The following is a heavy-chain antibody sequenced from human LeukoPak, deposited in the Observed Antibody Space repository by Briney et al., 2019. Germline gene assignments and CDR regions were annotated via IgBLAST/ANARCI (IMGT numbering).Heavy chain of an antibody. Sequence: PGGSPRLSCAASGFTLSNYDMNWVRQAPGKGLEWVSSISTSSRYIYYKDSVRGRFTISRDDAKNSLHLEMNSLRAEDTAVYYCARADCSSSTCYLRRSWFDPWGQGTLVTVSS. CDR1: GFTLSNYD. CDR3: ARADCSSSTCYLRRSWFDP. D-gene: IGHD2-2*01. J-gene: IGHJ5*02. V-gene: IGHV3-21*01. CDR2: ISTSSRYI.